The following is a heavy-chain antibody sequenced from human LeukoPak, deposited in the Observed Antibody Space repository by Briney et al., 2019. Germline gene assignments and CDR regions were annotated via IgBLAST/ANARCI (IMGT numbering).Heavy chain of an antibody. D-gene: IGHD6-13*01. CDR1: GVTFSRSG. J-gene: IGHJ4*02. CDR2: ISHDGSSK. V-gene: IGHV3-30*18. Sequence: GRSLRPAWVDSGVTFSRSGMHWVRQAPGKGLEWVAVISHDGSSKHCADSVKGRFTISRDNSKNTLYLQMNSLRTEDTAVYYCAKDRSSTWSIDYWGQGTLVTVSS. CDR3: AKDRSSTWSIDY.